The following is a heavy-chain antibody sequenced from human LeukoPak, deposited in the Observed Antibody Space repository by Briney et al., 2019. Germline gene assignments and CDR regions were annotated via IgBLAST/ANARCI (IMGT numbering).Heavy chain of an antibody. CDR1: GYTFTGYY. V-gene: IGHV1-2*02. D-gene: IGHD3-10*01. J-gene: IGHJ6*02. CDR3: ARAPGVLWFGEPTYYGMDV. Sequence: ASVKVSCKASGYTFTGYYMHWVRQAPGQGLEWMGWINPNSVVTNYAQKFQGRVTMTRDTSISTAYMELSRLRSEDTAVYYCARAPGVLWFGEPTYYGMDVWGQGTTVTVSS. CDR2: INPNSVVT.